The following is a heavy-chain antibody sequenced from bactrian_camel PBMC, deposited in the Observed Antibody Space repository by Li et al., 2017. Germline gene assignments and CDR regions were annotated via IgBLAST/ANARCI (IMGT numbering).Heavy chain of an antibody. V-gene: IGHV3S31*01. D-gene: IGHD1*01. CDR1: GSTARIKY. Sequence: VQLVESGGGSVQAGGSLRLSCVRSGSTARIKYMAWFRQAPGKGREGVARIYSGGHGTFYADSVKGRFTISLDKAKNTLYLQMNSLKAEDSAMYYCAADLRWSKWIRCTAGLADDFGYWGQGTQVTVS. CDR2: IYSGGHGT. CDR3: AADLRWSKWIRCTAGLADDFGY. J-gene: IGHJ6*01.